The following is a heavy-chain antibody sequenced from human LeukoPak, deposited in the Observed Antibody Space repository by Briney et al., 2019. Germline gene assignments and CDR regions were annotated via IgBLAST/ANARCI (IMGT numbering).Heavy chain of an antibody. CDR2: ISTYNANT. Sequence: GASVKVSCKASGYTFTNFGISWVRQAPGQGLEWMGWISTYNANTNYAQKLQGRVTMATDTSTSTAYMELRSLRSDDTAVYYCARDDFCSGGSCPLPFDYWGQGTLVTVSS. J-gene: IGHJ4*02. CDR1: GYTFTNFG. CDR3: ARDDFCSGGSCPLPFDY. D-gene: IGHD2-15*01. V-gene: IGHV1-18*01.